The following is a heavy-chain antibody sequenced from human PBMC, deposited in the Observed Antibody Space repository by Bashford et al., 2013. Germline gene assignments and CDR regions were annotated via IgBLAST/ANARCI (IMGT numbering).Heavy chain of an antibody. CDR3: ARVSRRSITMVWDYYYYGMDV. CDR2: IYYSGST. Sequence: SETLSLTCTVSGGSISSYYWSWIRQPPGKGLEWIGYIYYSGSTNYNPSLKSRVTISVDTSKNQFSLKLSSVTAADTAVYYCARVSRRSITMVWDYYYYGMDVWGQGTTVTVSS. D-gene: IGHD3-10*01. CDR1: GGSISSYY. J-gene: IGHJ6*02. V-gene: IGHV4-59*01.